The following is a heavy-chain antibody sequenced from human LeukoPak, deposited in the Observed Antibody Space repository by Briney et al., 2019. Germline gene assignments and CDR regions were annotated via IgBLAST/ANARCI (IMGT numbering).Heavy chain of an antibody. J-gene: IGHJ4*02. V-gene: IGHV4-39*01. CDR1: GGSISSSSYY. D-gene: IGHD2-2*01. CDR3: ARHGVGSSTVDY. CDR2: IYYSGST. Sequence: SETLSLTCTVSGGSISSSSYYWGWIRQPPGKGLEWIGSIYYSGSTYYNSSLKSRVTISVDTSKNQFSLKLSSVTAADTAVYYCARHGVGSSTVDYWGQGTLVTVSS.